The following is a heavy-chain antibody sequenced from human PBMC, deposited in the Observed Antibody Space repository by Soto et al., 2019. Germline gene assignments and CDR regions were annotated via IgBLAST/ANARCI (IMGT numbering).Heavy chain of an antibody. D-gene: IGHD4-17*01. J-gene: IGHJ4*02. CDR1: GFTFSSYA. V-gene: IGHV3-30-3*01. CDR2: ISYDGSNK. Sequence: GGSLRLSCAASGFTFSSYAMHWVRQAPGKGLEWVAVISYDGSNKYYADSVKGRFTISRDNSKNTLYLQMNSLRAEDTAVYYCARVSTVTTFDYWGQGTLVTVS. CDR3: ARVSTVTTFDY.